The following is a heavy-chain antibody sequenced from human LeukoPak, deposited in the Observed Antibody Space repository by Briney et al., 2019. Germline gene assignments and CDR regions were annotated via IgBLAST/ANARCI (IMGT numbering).Heavy chain of an antibody. D-gene: IGHD3-10*01. J-gene: IGHJ4*02. CDR1: GGSISSSSYY. Sequence: PSETLSLTCTVSGGSISSSSYYWGWIRQPPGKGLEWIGSIYYSGSTYYNPSLKSRVTISVDTSKNQFSLKLSSVTAADTAVYYCARSMYYYGSGSLAIWGQGTLVTVSS. V-gene: IGHV4-39*01. CDR3: ARSMYYYGSGSLAI. CDR2: IYYSGST.